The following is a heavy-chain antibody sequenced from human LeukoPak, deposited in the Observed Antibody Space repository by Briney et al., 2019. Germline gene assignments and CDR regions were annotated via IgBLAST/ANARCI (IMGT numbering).Heavy chain of an antibody. CDR2: IKQDGSEK. J-gene: IGHJ1*01. CDR1: GFTVSSNY. V-gene: IGHV3-7*01. D-gene: IGHD2-21*01. Sequence: GGSLRLSCAASGFTVSSNYMSWVRQAPGKGLEWVANIKQDGSEKYYVDSVKGRFTISRDNAKNSLYLQMNSLRAEDTAVYYCARDAISLEHFQHWGQGTLVTVSS. CDR3: ARDAISLEHFQH.